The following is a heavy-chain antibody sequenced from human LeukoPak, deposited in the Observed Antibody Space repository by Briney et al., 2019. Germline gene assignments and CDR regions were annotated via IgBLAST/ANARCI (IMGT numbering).Heavy chain of an antibody. D-gene: IGHD5-18*01. CDR1: GGTFSSYA. J-gene: IGHJ5*02. V-gene: IGHV1-69*04. Sequence: SVKVSCKASGGTFSSYAISWVRQAPGQGLEWMGRIIPILGIANYAQKFQGRVTITTDKSTSTAYMELSSLRSEDTAVYYCARDLGCSYGFVSEDNWFDPWGQGTLVTVSS. CDR3: ARDLGCSYGFVSEDNWFDP. CDR2: IIPILGIA.